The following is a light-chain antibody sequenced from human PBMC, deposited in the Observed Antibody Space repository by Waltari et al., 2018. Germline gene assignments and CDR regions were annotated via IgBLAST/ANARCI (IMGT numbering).Light chain of an antibody. V-gene: IGKV3-20*01. Sequence: EIVLTQSPGTLSVSPGERATLSCRASQSVSSTYLAWYQQKPGQAPRLLIYGASSRATGIPDRFSGSWSGTDFTLTISRLEPEDFAVYYCQLYGNSPPYTFGQGTKLEIK. CDR1: QSVSSTY. CDR2: GAS. CDR3: QLYGNSPPYT. J-gene: IGKJ2*01.